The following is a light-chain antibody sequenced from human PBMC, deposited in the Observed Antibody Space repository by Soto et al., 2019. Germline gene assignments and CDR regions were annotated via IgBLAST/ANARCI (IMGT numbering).Light chain of an antibody. CDR3: QQSYITPFT. Sequence: DIQLTQSPSSLSASVGDRVTMTCRASQSVSSYLNWYQQKSGKAPKLLIYAASSLQSGVPSRFGGSGSGTDFTLTISSLQPEDFATDYCQQSYITPFTFGPGIKVDIK. CDR1: QSVSSY. V-gene: IGKV1-39*01. CDR2: AAS. J-gene: IGKJ3*01.